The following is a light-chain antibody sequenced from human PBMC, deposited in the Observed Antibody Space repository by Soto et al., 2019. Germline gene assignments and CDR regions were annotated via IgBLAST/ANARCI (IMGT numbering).Light chain of an antibody. J-gene: IGKJ5*01. CDR2: DAS. CDR1: QSVSRY. CDR3: QKRGNGNWPPEFT. V-gene: IGKV3-11*01. Sequence: EIVLTQSPATLSLSPGERATLSCRASQSVSRYLAWYQQKPGQAPRLLIYDASNRATGIPARFSGSGSGTDFTLTISSLEPEDFAFYYCQKRGNGNWPPEFTFGQGTRLEIK.